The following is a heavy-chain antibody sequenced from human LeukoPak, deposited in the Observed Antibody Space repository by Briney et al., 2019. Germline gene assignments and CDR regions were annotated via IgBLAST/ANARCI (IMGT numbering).Heavy chain of an antibody. V-gene: IGHV3-48*03. J-gene: IGHJ4*02. Sequence: GGSLRLSCAASGFTFSSYEMNWVRQAPGKGLEWVSYISISGSTIHYADSVKGRFTISRNNAKNALYMQMNSLRAEDMAVYYCARDRPRVGLDYWGQGTLVTVSS. D-gene: IGHD2-2*01. CDR3: ARDRPRVGLDY. CDR1: GFTFSSYE. CDR2: ISISGSTI.